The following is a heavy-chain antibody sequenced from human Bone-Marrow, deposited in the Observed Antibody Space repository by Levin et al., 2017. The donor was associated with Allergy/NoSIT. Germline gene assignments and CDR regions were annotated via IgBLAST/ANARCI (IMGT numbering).Heavy chain of an antibody. CDR2: ISAYNGDR. V-gene: IGHV1-18*01. CDR3: ARWSVISGVIGRSPDFHDFYKYYGMDV. J-gene: IGHJ6*02. D-gene: IGHD3-3*01. Sequence: TGGSLRLSCMASGYTFTSYGISWVRQAPGQGLEWMGWISAYNGDRNYGQKVQGRVTMTTDRSTSTAYMELRSLRSDDTAVYYCARWSVISGVIGRSPDFHDFYKYYGMDVWGQGTTVTVSS. CDR1: GYTFTSYG.